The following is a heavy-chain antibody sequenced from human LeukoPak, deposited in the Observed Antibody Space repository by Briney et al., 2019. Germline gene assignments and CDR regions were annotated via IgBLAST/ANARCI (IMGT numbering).Heavy chain of an antibody. V-gene: IGHV1-18*01. CDR1: GYTFTSYG. J-gene: IGHJ4*02. D-gene: IGHD6-13*01. CDR3: ARDSSTYSSSWYVLDY. CDR2: ISAYNGNT. Sequence: ASVKVSCKASGYTFTSYGISWVRQAPGHGLEWMGWISAYNGNTNYAQKLQGRVTMTTDTSTSTAYMELRSLRSDDTAVYYCARDSSTYSSSWYVLDYWGQGTLVTVSS.